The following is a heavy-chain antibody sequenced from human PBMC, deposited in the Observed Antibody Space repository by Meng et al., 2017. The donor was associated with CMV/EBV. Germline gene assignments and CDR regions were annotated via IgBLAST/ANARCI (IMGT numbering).Heavy chain of an antibody. CDR3: ARESMVRGED. V-gene: IGHV4-34*01. D-gene: IGHD3-10*01. CDR2: INHSGST. Sequence: QVQLTPWGAGLLKPSETPSLTCAVYGGSFSGYYWSWIRQPPGKGLEWIGEINHSGSTNYNPSLKSRVTISVDTSKNQFSLKLSSVTAADTAVYYCARESMVRGEDWGQGTLVTVSS. J-gene: IGHJ4*02. CDR1: GGSFSGYY.